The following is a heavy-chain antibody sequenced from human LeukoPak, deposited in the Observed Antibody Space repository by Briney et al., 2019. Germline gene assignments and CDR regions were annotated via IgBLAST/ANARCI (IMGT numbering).Heavy chain of an antibody. J-gene: IGHJ4*02. D-gene: IGHD3-22*01. CDR1: GFTFSSYW. CDR3: ARVHYYYDSSGYYSSFDY. V-gene: IGHV3-7*01. CDR2: IKQDGSEK. Sequence: PGGSLRLSCAASGFTFSSYWMSWVRQAPGKGLEWVANIKQDGSEKYYVDSVKGRFTISRDNAKNSLYLQMNSLRAEDTAVYYCARVHYYYDSSGYYSSFDYWGQGTLVTVSS.